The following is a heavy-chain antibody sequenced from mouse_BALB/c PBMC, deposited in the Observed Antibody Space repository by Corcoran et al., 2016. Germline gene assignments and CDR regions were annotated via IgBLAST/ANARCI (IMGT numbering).Heavy chain of an antibody. CDR2: INTYTGEP. V-gene: IGHV9-1*02. D-gene: IGHD2-10*02. J-gene: IGHJ4*01. Sequence: QIQLVQSGPELKKPGETVKISCKASGYTFTNYGMNWVKQAPGKGLKWMGWINTYTGEPTYADDFKGRFAFSLETPASTAYLQINNLKNEDMATYFCARRYGNYAMDYWGQGTSVTVSS. CDR1: GYTFTNYG. CDR3: ARRYGNYAMDY.